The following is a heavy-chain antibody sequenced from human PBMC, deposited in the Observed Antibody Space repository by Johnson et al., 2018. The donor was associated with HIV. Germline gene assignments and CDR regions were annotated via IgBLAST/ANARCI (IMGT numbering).Heavy chain of an antibody. CDR3: ARLSEHIVVVTAWADAFDI. J-gene: IGHJ3*02. CDR1: GLTLSRCD. D-gene: IGHD2-21*02. V-gene: IGHV3-66*04. Sequence: VQLVESGGGVVQPGGSLRLSCAASGLTLSRCDMHWVRQAPGKGLEWVSILHRDGTTYYADSVKGRFTISRDNSKNTLYLQMNSLRAEDTAVYYCARLSEHIVVVTAWADAFDIWGQGTMVTVSS. CDR2: LHRDGTT.